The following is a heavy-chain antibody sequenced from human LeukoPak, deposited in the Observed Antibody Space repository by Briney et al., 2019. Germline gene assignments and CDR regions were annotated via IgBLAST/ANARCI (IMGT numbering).Heavy chain of an antibody. CDR3: AREYDILTGYYSFDY. D-gene: IGHD3-9*01. J-gene: IGHJ4*02. Sequence: ASVKVSCKASGYTFTSYGISWVRQAPGQGLEWMGWISAYNGNTNYAQKLQGRVTMTTDTSTSTAYMELRSLRSDGTAVYYCAREYDILTGYYSFDYWGQGTLVTVSS. CDR2: ISAYNGNT. V-gene: IGHV1-18*01. CDR1: GYTFTSYG.